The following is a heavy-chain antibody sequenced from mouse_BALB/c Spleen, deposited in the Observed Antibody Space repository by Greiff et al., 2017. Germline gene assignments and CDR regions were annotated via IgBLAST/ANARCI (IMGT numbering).Heavy chain of an antibody. J-gene: IGHJ4*01. CDR2: ISSGGST. CDR1: GFTFSSYA. D-gene: IGHD2-4*01. Sequence: EVKLMESGGGLVKPGGSLKLSCAASGFTFSSYAMPWVRQTPEKRLEWVASISSGGSTYYPDSVKGRFTISRDNARNILYLQMSSLRSEDTAMYYCARGNYEDAMDYWGQGTSVTVSS. CDR3: ARGNYEDAMDY. V-gene: IGHV5-6-5*01.